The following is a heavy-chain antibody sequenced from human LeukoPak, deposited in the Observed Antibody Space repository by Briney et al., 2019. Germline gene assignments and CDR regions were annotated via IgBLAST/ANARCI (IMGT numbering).Heavy chain of an antibody. D-gene: IGHD4-17*01. CDR1: GGSISSYY. V-gene: IGHV4-59*08. Sequence: SETLSLTCTVSGGSISSYYWSWIRQPPGKGLEWIGYIYYSGRTNYNPSLKSRVTISVDTSKNQFSLKLSSVTAADTAVYYCARHDRGLDYGDYVFRFDPWGQGTLVTVSS. J-gene: IGHJ5*02. CDR3: ARHDRGLDYGDYVFRFDP. CDR2: IYYSGRT.